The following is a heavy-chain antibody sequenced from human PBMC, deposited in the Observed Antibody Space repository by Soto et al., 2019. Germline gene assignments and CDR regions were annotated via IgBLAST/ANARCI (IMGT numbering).Heavy chain of an antibody. Sequence: EVQLLESGGGLVQPGGSLRLSCAASGFTFSSYAMSWVRQARGEGLEWVSSVNIDGATHYADSVKGRFTISRDNSENTVILHMNSLRAEDTAVYFCAKNYYSDNRGQGALVTVSS. CDR1: GFTFSSYA. CDR3: AKNYYSDN. CDR2: VNIDGAT. V-gene: IGHV3-23*01. J-gene: IGHJ4*02.